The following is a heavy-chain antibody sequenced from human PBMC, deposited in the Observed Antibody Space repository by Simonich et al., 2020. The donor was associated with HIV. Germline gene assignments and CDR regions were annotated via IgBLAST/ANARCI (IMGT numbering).Heavy chain of an antibody. J-gene: IGHJ2*01. D-gene: IGHD3-9*01. CDR1: GGSFSSYY. V-gene: IGHV4-34*01. CDR2: INHSGST. CDR3: ARADWESDLHWYFDL. Sequence: QVQLQQWGAGLLKPSETLSLTCAVYGGSFSSYYWNWIRQPPGKGLEWIGEINHSGSTNYNPTLKSRVTISVDTSKNQCSLKLNSVTAADTAVYYCARADWESDLHWYFDLWGRGTLVTVSS.